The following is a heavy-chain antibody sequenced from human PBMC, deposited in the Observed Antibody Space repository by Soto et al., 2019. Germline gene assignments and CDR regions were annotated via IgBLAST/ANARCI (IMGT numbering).Heavy chain of an antibody. V-gene: IGHV4-4*07. CDR3: ARGSNGWYGDLFDS. J-gene: IGHJ4*02. CDR1: GGSISSYY. CDR2: MFSSGRT. Sequence: SETLSLTCTVSGGSISSYYWIWIRQPAGKGLEWIGRMFSSGRTNYNPSLKSRVTMSVDTTKNQFSLRLSSVTAADTAVYYCARGSNGWYGDLFDSWGQVALVTVSS. D-gene: IGHD6-19*01.